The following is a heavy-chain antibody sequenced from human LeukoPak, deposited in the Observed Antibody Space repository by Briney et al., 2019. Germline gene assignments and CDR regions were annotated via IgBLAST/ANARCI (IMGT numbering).Heavy chain of an antibody. Sequence: SQPLSLTFAVSGDRVSSDSAAWNWIRPSPSRGLEWLGKTYYRSRWFNDYALSVKSRIIIRPDTSKNHFSLQLNSVTPEDTAVYYCARGDTPGGIYYYGMDVWGQGTAVTVSS. V-gene: IGHV6-1*01. CDR2: TYYRSRWFN. CDR3: ARGDTPGGIYYYGMDV. J-gene: IGHJ6*02. CDR1: GDRVSSDSAA. D-gene: IGHD1-14*01.